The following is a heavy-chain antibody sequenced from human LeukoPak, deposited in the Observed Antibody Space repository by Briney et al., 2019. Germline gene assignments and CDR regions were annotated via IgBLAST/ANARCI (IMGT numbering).Heavy chain of an antibody. J-gene: IGHJ1*01. Sequence: GGSLRLSCAVSGFTFSTYSMNWVRQAPGKGLEWVSYISSSSSTIYYADSVKGRFTISRDDAKNSLYLQMNSLRDEDTAVYYCAKDSDYYHSSGYYYAYFQHWGQGTLVTVSS. V-gene: IGHV3-48*02. D-gene: IGHD3-22*01. CDR1: GFTFSTYS. CDR2: ISSSSSTI. CDR3: AKDSDYYHSSGYYYAYFQH.